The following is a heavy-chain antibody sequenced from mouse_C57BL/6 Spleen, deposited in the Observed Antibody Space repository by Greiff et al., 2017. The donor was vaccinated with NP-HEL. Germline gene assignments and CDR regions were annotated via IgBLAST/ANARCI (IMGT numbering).Heavy chain of an antibody. J-gene: IGHJ4*01. V-gene: IGHV14-2*01. D-gene: IGHD1-1*01. CDR2: IDPEDGET. CDR1: GFNIKDYY. CDR3: ARRYGSSYGYAMDY. Sequence: VQLQQSGAELVKPGASVKLSCTASGFNIKDYYMHWVKQRTEQGLEWIGRIDPEDGETKYAPKFPGKAPITADTSSNTAYLQLGSLTSEDTAVYYCARRYGSSYGYAMDYWGQGTSVTVSS.